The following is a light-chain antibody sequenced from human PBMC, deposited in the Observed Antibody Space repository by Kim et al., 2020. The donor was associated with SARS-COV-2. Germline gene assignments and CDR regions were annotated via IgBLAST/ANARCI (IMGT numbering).Light chain of an antibody. Sequence: DIQMTQSPSSLSASVGDTVTITCRASQAISNYLAWFQQKPGKVPSLLIYAASTLQSGVPSRFSGSGSGTDFTLTISSLQPEDVATYYCQKYNSVPLTFGPGTKVDIK. J-gene: IGKJ3*01. CDR1: QAISNY. CDR2: AAS. CDR3: QKYNSVPLT. V-gene: IGKV1-27*01.